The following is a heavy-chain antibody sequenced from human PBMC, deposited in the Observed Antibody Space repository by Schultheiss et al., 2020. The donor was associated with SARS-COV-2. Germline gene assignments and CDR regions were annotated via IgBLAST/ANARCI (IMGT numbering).Heavy chain of an antibody. J-gene: IGHJ3*02. CDR2: IKQDGSEK. CDR3: ARDLLIESGGAFDI. V-gene: IGHV3-7*01. D-gene: IGHD2-21*01. Sequence: GGSLRLSCAASGFTFSSYWMHWVRQAPGKGLEWVANIKQDGSEKYYVDSVKGRFTISRDNSKNTLYLQMNSLRAEDTAVYYCARDLLIESGGAFDIWGQGTMVTVSS. CDR1: GFTFSSYW.